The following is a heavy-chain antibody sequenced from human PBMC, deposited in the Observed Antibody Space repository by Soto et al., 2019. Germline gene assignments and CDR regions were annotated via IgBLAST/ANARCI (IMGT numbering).Heavy chain of an antibody. V-gene: IGHV3-74*01. Sequence: TFRSYWMHWVRQSPGKGLVWVSRISGDGSSTNYADSVKGRFTISRDNAKNTVYLQIDSLRAEDTAVYYCARSLPGTYGAFDLWGQGTMVTVSS. J-gene: IGHJ3*01. CDR1: TFRSYW. D-gene: IGHD1-7*01. CDR2: ISGDGSST. CDR3: ARSLPGTYGAFDL.